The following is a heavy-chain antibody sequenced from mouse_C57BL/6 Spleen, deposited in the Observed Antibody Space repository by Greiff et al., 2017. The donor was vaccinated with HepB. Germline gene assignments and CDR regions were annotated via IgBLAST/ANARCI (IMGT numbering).Heavy chain of an antibody. V-gene: IGHV1-69*01. D-gene: IGHD2-3*01. CDR1: GYTFTSYW. CDR3: ARGHGYYDWYFDV. Sequence: QVQLQQPGAELVMPGASVKLSCKASGYTFTSYWMHWVKQRPGQGLEWIGEIDPSDSHTNYNQKFKGKSTLTVDKSSSTAYMQLSSLTSEDSAVYYCARGHGYYDWYFDVWGTGTAVTVSS. J-gene: IGHJ1*03. CDR2: IDPSDSHT.